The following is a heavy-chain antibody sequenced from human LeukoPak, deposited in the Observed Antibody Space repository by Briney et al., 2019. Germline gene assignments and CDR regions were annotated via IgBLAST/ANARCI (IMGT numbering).Heavy chain of an antibody. J-gene: IGHJ4*02. CDR3: ARGRVITMVRGVLVY. D-gene: IGHD3-10*01. Sequence: GGSLRLSCAASGFTFSSYSMNWVRQAPGKGLEWVSYISSSRSTIYYADSVKGRFTISRDNAKNSLYLQMNSLRAEDTAVYYCARGRVITMVRGVLVYWGQGTLVTVSS. V-gene: IGHV3-48*01. CDR1: GFTFSSYS. CDR2: ISSSRSTI.